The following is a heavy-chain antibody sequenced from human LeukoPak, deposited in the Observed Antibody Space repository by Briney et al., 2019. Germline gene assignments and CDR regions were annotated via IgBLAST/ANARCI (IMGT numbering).Heavy chain of an antibody. CDR3: AKEYSGYDFDY. J-gene: IGHJ4*02. CDR1: GFTFSSYA. CDR2: TSGSGGNT. D-gene: IGHD5-12*01. Sequence: PGGSLRLSCAASGFTFSSYAMHWVRQAPGKGLEWVAATSGSGGNTYYADSVKGRFTISRDNSKNTLYLQMNSLRAEDTAVYYCAKEYSGYDFDYWGQGTLVTVSS. V-gene: IGHV3-23*01.